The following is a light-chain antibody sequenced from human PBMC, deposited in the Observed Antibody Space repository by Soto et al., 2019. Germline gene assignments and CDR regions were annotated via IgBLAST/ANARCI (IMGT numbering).Light chain of an antibody. CDR2: GNS. J-gene: IGLJ1*01. CDR3: QSYDNSMSALV. V-gene: IGLV1-40*01. CDR1: ISNIGAGYD. Sequence: QSVLTHPPSVSRAPGQRFTISFTGSISNIGAGYDVHWYWQLPGTAPKLLIDGNSNRPSGVPDRFSDSKSGTSASLEITGLKAEDEADYYCQSYDNSMSALVFGTGTKVTVL.